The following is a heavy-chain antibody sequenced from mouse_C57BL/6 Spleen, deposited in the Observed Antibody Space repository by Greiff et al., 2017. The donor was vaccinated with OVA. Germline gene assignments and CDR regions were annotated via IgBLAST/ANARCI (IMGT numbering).Heavy chain of an antibody. CDR3: ARRAYDYDEVWFAY. CDR1: GYTFTSYW. CDR2: IDPSDSYT. D-gene: IGHD2-4*01. J-gene: IGHJ3*01. Sequence: VQLQQPGAELVMPGASVKLSCKASGYTFTSYWMHWVKQRPGQGLEWIGEIDPSDSYTNHNQKFKGKSTLTVDKSSSTAYMQLSSLTSEDSAVYYCARRAYDYDEVWFAYWGQGTLVTVSA. V-gene: IGHV1-69*01.